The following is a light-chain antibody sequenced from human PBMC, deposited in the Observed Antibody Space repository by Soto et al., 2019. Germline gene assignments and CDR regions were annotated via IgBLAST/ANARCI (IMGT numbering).Light chain of an antibody. CDR1: SSDVGGYDY. CDR2: NVN. V-gene: IGLV2-14*03. CDR3: SSYTNTNTVV. Sequence: QSALTQVTSVSGSPGQSITISCTGTSSDVGGYDYVSWYQQHPGKAPKLMIYNVNYRPSGVSDRFSGSKSGDTASLTISGLQAEDEANYYCSSYTNTNTVVFVGGTQLTVL. J-gene: IGLJ2*01.